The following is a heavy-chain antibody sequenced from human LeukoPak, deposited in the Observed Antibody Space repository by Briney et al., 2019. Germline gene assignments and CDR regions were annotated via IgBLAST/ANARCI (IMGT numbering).Heavy chain of an antibody. V-gene: IGHV3-21*01. D-gene: IGHD3-10*02. CDR2: ISSENTYI. CDR3: AELGITMIGGV. Sequence: GGSLRLSCAASGFTFSRYTMNWVRQTPGKGLEWVSSISSENTYIYYADSVKGRFTISRGNAKNSLYLQMNSLRAEDTAVYYCAELGITMIGGVWGKGTTVTISS. J-gene: IGHJ6*04. CDR1: GFTFSRYT.